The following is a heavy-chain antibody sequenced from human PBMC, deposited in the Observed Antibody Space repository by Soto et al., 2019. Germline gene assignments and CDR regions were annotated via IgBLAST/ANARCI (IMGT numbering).Heavy chain of an antibody. J-gene: IGHJ6*03. D-gene: IGHD2-21*01. V-gene: IGHV1-69*08. CDR2: SIPIQGTA. CDR3: AKSLVFVDHGYMDL. Sequence: QVQLVQSGAEVKKPGSSVKVSCEASGGRFTSYIFTWVRQAPGQGLEWMGRSIPIQGTADYALKFQDRVTMTADKSTNTVHMEMRSLRPDDTAVYYCAKSLVFVDHGYMDLWGKGTTVTVSS. CDR1: GGRFTSYI.